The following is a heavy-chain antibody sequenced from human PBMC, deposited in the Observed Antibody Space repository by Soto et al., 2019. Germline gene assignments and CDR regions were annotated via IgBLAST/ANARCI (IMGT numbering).Heavy chain of an antibody. J-gene: IGHJ6*02. CDR1: GGSFSGYY. Sequence: LPETLSLTCAVYGGSFSGYYWSWIRQPPGKGLEWIGEINHSGSTNYNPSLKSRVTISVDTSKNQFSLKLSSVTAADTAVYYCARERIAAIWGQGTTVTVSS. D-gene: IGHD6-25*01. V-gene: IGHV4-34*01. CDR3: ARERIAAI. CDR2: INHSGST.